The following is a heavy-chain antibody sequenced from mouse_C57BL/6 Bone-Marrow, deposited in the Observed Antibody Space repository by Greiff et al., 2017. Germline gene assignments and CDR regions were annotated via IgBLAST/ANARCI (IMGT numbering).Heavy chain of an antibody. J-gene: IGHJ3*01. D-gene: IGHD1-1*01. CDR1: GYTFTSYG. CDR3: ASYCYGSRGGWFAY. Sequence: VQLQQSGAELVRPGSSVKMSCKTSGYTFTSYGIHWVKQRPGQGLEWIGYIYTGNGYTEYNEKFNGKATLTSDTSSSTAYMQLSSLTSEDSAIDFGASYCYGSRGGWFAYWGQGTLVTVSA. V-gene: IGHV1-58*01. CDR2: IYTGNGYT.